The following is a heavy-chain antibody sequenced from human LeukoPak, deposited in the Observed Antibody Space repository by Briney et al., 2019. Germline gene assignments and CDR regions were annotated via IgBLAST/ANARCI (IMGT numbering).Heavy chain of an antibody. D-gene: IGHD2-2*01. CDR3: AGGYCSSTSCYAGRAFDI. CDR1: GYSFTSYW. V-gene: IGHV5-51*01. Sequence: GESLKISCKGSGYSFTSYWIGWVRQMPGKGLEWMGIIYPGDSDTRYSPSFQGQVTISADKSISTAYVQWSSLKASDTAMYYCAGGYCSSTSCYAGRAFDIWGQGTMVTVS. CDR2: IYPGDSDT. J-gene: IGHJ3*02.